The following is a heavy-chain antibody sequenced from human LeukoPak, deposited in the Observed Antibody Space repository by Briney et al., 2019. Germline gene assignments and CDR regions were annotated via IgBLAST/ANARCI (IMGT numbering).Heavy chain of an antibody. J-gene: IGHJ4*02. Sequence: LETLSLTCTVSGGSTSSYYWSWIRQPPGKGLEWIGYIYYSGSTNYNPSLKSRVTISVDTSKNQFSLKLSSVTAADTAVYYCATGGDGYWGQGTLVTVSS. CDR2: IYYSGST. CDR1: GGSTSSYY. D-gene: IGHD2-21*02. CDR3: ATGGDGY. V-gene: IGHV4-59*01.